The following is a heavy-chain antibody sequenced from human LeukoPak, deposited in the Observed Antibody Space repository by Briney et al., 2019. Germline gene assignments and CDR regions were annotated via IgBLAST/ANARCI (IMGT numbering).Heavy chain of an antibody. Sequence: SETLSLTCTVSGGSISGYYWSWSRQPPGKGVEWIGNLYYMRGAWYKSSLKSRVTTSVDTSRNEFSLKLSSVTAADTAVYYCASGAGIAVAGALGYWGQGTLVTVSS. V-gene: IGHV4-59*12. CDR2: LYYMRGA. CDR1: GGSISGYY. D-gene: IGHD6-19*01. CDR3: ASGAGIAVAGALGY. J-gene: IGHJ4*02.